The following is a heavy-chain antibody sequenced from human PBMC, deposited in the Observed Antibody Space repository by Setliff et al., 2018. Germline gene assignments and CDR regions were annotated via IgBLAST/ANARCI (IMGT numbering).Heavy chain of an antibody. J-gene: IGHJ4*02. V-gene: IGHV3-7*01. D-gene: IGHD3-10*01. CDR2: IHQDGSER. Sequence: GSLRLSCAASGFTFGSYWMTWVRQAPEKGLEWVANIHQDGSERHYVDSVKGRFTISRDNAKNSLLLQMNILEVEDTAVYYCVRDWASGDDHWGRGTLVTVSS. CDR3: VRDWASGDDH. CDR1: GFTFGSYW.